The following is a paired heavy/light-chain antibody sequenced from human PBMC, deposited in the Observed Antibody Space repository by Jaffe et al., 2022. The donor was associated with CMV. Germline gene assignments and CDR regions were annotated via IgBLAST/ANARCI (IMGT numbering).Light chain of an antibody. CDR3: MQALQTPYT. Sequence: DIVMTQSPLSLPVTPGEPASISCGSSQSLLHSNGYNYLDWYLQKPGQSPQLLIYLGSNRASGVPDRFSGSGSGTDFTLKISRVEAEDVGVYYCMQALQTPYTFGQGTKLEIK. J-gene: IGKJ2*01. CDR2: LGS. CDR1: QSLLHSNGYNY. V-gene: IGKV2-28*01.
Heavy chain of an antibody. D-gene: IGHD2-2*01. CDR1: GFTFSSYG. CDR3: AKDSGYCSSTSCSWSHYGMDV. Sequence: QVQLVESGGGVVQPGRSLRLSCAASGFTFSSYGMHWVRQAPGKGLEWVAVISYDGSNKYYADSVKGRFTISRDNSKDTLYLQMNSLRAEDTAVYYCAKDSGYCSSTSCSWSHYGMDVRGQGTTVTVSS. V-gene: IGHV3-30*18. J-gene: IGHJ6*02. CDR2: ISYDGSNK.